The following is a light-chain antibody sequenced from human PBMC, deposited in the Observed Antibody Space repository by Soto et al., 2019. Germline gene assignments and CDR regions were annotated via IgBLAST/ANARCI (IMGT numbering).Light chain of an antibody. J-gene: IGLJ7*01. CDR1: NSNIGSNT. V-gene: IGLV1-44*01. Sequence: QSVLTQPPSASGTPGQKVTISCSGSNSNIGSNTVSWFQQLPGSAPKLLLYNNIYRPPGVPDRFSGSKSGTSVSLAISGLQFEDEADYYCAAWDDSLDGHVVIGGGTQLTVL. CDR3: AAWDDSLDGHVV. CDR2: NNI.